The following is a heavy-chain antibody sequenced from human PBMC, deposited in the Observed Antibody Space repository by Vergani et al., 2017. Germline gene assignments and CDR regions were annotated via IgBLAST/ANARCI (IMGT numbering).Heavy chain of an antibody. J-gene: IGHJ4*02. CDR2: IYYSGST. CDR1: GGSISSYY. V-gene: IGHV4-39*01. CDR3: ARPAYDYVGFDY. D-gene: IGHD3-16*01. Sequence: QVQLQESGPGLVKPSETLSLTCTVSGGSISSYYWGWIRQPPGKGLEWIGSIYYSGSTYYNPSLKSRVTISVDTSKNQFSLKLSSVTAADTAVYYCARPAYDYVGFDYWGQGTLVTVSS.